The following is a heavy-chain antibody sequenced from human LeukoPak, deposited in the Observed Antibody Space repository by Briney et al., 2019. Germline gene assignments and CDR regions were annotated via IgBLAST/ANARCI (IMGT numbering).Heavy chain of an antibody. Sequence: PGRSLRLSCAASGFTFSSYSMNWVRQAPGKGLEWVSSISSSSSYIYYADSVKGRFTISRDNAKNSLYLQMNSLRAEDTAVYYCARDSIVPAAPTFYYYYMDVWGKGTTVTVPS. V-gene: IGHV3-21*01. J-gene: IGHJ6*03. D-gene: IGHD2-2*01. CDR2: ISSSSSYI. CDR3: ARDSIVPAAPTFYYYYMDV. CDR1: GFTFSSYS.